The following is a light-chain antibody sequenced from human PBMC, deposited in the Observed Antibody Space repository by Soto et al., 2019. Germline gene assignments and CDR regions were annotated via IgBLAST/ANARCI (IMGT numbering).Light chain of an antibody. CDR2: GAS. Sequence: IVMTQSPATLSVSPGERANLSCRVSQSVSSNLAWYQQKPGQAPRLLIYGASTRATGIPARFSGSGSGTEFTLTISSLQSEDFAVYYCQQYNNWPPWTFGQGTKVDIK. CDR1: QSVSSN. CDR3: QQYNNWPPWT. V-gene: IGKV3-15*01. J-gene: IGKJ1*01.